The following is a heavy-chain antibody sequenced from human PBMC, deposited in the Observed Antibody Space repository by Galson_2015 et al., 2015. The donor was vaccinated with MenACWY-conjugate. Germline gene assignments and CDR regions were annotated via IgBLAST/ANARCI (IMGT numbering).Heavy chain of an antibody. D-gene: IGHD3-10*01. Sequence: SLRLSCAASGFTVSSNYMSWVRQAPGKGLEWVSVIYSGGSTYYADSVKGRFTISRDNSKNTLYLQMNSLRAADTAVYYCARTIRDIFPFEAWRQVAMVTASS. CDR2: IYSGGST. CDR3: ARTIRDIFPFEA. CDR1: GFTVSSNY. J-gene: IGHJ3*01. V-gene: IGHV3-53*01.